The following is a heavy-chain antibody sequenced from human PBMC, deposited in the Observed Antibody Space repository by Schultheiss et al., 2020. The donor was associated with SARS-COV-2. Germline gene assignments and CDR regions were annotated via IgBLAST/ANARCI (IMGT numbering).Heavy chain of an antibody. CDR3: ARGPAFRIAVAGTTEFDY. Sequence: SETLSLTCTVSGGSISNYYWSWIRQAPGKGLEWIGYIYYSGSTNYNPSLKSRVTMSVDTSKNQFSLKLTSVTAADTAVYYCARGPAFRIAVAGTTEFDYWGQGTLVTVSS. V-gene: IGHV4-59*01. D-gene: IGHD6-19*01. CDR1: GGSISNYY. J-gene: IGHJ4*02. CDR2: IYYSGST.